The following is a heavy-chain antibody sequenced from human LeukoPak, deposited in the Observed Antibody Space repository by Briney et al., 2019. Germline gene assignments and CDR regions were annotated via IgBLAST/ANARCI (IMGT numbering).Heavy chain of an antibody. J-gene: IGHJ5*02. V-gene: IGHV3-23*01. CDR3: AKVGTIETTEELNWFDP. CDR2: ISGSGGST. CDR1: GFSFSSCA. D-gene: IGHD4-11*01. Sequence: PGGSLRLSCAASGFSFSSCAMNWVRQAPGKGLEWVSAISGSGGSTYSSDSVKGRFTIPRDNSKNTLYLQMNSLRAEDTAVYYCAKVGTIETTEELNWFDPWGQGTLVTVSS.